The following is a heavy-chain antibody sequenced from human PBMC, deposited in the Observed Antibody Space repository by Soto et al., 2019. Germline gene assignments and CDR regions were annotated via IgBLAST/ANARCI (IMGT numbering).Heavy chain of an antibody. CDR1: GFTVSNNY. CDR2: IYSGGST. CDR3: ADYSHKGY. J-gene: IGHJ4*02. V-gene: IGHV3-66*01. Sequence: EEQLVESGGDLVQPGGSLRLSCAASGFTVSNNYMSWVRQAPGKGLEWVSLIYSGGSTYYADYVKGRFTISRDRSKNTLYLRMMSLRAEDTARYYFADYSHKGYWGQGTLVTVSS. D-gene: IGHD1-26*01.